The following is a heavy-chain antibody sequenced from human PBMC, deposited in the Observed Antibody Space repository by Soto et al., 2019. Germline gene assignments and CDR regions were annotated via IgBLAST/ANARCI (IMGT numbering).Heavy chain of an antibody. CDR1: GGTFNNYP. J-gene: IGHJ6*02. CDR3: ARGRGYSGDDHYYSFDMVI. Sequence: QVQLVQSGAEVKKTGSSVKVSCKASGGTFNNYPITWVRQAPGEGLEWMGGSIPIFGTANYEQKFQGRVTIIVDESTSPAYMELSSLRSEDTAVYYCARGRGYSGDDHYYSFDMVIGGQGTTVTVSS. D-gene: IGHD5-12*01. CDR2: SIPIFGTA. V-gene: IGHV1-69*01.